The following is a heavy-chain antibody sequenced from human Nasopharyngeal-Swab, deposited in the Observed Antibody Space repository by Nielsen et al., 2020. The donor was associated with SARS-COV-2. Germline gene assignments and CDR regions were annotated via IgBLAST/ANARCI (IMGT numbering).Heavy chain of an antibody. J-gene: IGHJ6*02. CDR2: IYHSGST. V-gene: IGHV4-39*07. CDR3: AREDGDTAMVSGMDV. D-gene: IGHD5-18*01. Sequence: SETLSLTCKVAGGSISSYYWSWIRQAPGKGLEWIGTIYHSGSTYYNSSLKSRVTIAVDMSKNQFSLKLSSVTAADTAVYYCAREDGDTAMVSGMDVWGQGTTVTVSS. CDR1: GGSISSYY.